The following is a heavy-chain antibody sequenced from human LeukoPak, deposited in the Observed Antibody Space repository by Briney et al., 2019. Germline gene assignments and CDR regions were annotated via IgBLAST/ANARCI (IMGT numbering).Heavy chain of an antibody. CDR1: GFTFSSFE. V-gene: IGHV3-48*03. CDR3: AREGGWTFDY. J-gene: IGHJ4*02. CDR2: ISSGGSTR. Sequence: GGSLRLSCAASGFTFSSFEMNWVRQAPGKGLEWVSYISSGGSTRCYADSVKGRFTISRDSAKNSLYLQMNSLRAEDTAVYYCAREGGWTFDYWGQGTLVTVSS. D-gene: IGHD2-15*01.